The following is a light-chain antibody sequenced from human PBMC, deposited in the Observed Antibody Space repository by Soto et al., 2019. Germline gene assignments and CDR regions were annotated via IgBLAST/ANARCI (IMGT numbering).Light chain of an antibody. CDR1: QTVNSNY. J-gene: IGKJ2*01. CDR3: HQYGLSPRHP. Sequence: EIVLTQSPGTLSLSPGESATLSCRASQTVNSNYLAWYQQKPGQAPRLLIYGASNRATGVPNRFSGSGSGTDFTLTISSLEPEDFAVYYCHQYGLSPRHPFGQGTKLEIK. V-gene: IGKV3-20*01. CDR2: GAS.